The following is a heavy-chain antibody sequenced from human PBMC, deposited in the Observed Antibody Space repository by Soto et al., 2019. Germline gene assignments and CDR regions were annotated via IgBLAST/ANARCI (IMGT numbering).Heavy chain of an antibody. D-gene: IGHD1-26*01. Sequence: ASVKVSCKASGYTFTSDGISWVRQAPGQGLEWMGWISAYNDNINYAQKLQGRVTMTTDTSTSTAYMELRSLRSDDTAVYFCARDQVGATGDYWGQGTLVTVSS. CDR1: GYTFTSDG. CDR3: ARDQVGATGDY. V-gene: IGHV1-18*01. CDR2: ISAYNDNI. J-gene: IGHJ4*02.